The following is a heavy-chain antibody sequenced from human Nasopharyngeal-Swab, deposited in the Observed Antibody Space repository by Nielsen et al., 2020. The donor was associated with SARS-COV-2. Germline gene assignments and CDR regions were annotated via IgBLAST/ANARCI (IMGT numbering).Heavy chain of an antibody. CDR2: IAYDGSNK. J-gene: IGHJ3*02. D-gene: IGHD4-23*01. V-gene: IGHV3-30*04. Sequence: GSLRLSCAASKFSFSSHAMHWVRQAPGKGLEWVAVIAYDGSNKYYVDSVRGRFTISRDNSKNTLYLQMNSLRAEDTAVYYCVRGYGGNSEVDAFDIWGQGTMVTVSS. CDR1: KFSFSSHA. CDR3: VRGYGGNSEVDAFDI.